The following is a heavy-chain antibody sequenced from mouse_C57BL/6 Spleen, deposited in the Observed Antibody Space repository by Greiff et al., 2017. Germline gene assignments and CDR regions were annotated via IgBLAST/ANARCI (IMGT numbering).Heavy chain of an antibody. Sequence: QVQLQQPGAELVKPGASVKLSCKASGYTFTSYWMHWVKQRPGRGLEWIGRIDPNSGGTKYNEKVKSKATLTVDKPSSAAYMQLSSLTSDDSAVYYCARWGTTVVAHWYFDVWGTGTTVTVSS. CDR3: ARWGTTVVAHWYFDV. J-gene: IGHJ1*03. CDR1: GYTFTSYW. V-gene: IGHV1-72*01. CDR2: IDPNSGGT. D-gene: IGHD1-1*01.